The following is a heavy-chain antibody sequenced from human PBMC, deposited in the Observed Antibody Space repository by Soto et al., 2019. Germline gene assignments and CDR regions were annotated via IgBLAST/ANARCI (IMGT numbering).Heavy chain of an antibody. CDR1: VRSVNTGDW. D-gene: IGHD3-16*02. Sequence: ETQSLTCAVSVRSVNTGDWWSWVRQPPGKGLDWIGEVHHSGTTNYIQSLTTRLTMSVHKSDNHLSLELTSVAAAHTPVYYCAGGVSYRWVYWGQGTLVTVSS. V-gene: IGHV4-4*02. J-gene: IGHJ4*02. CDR3: AGGVSYRWVY. CDR2: VHHSGTT.